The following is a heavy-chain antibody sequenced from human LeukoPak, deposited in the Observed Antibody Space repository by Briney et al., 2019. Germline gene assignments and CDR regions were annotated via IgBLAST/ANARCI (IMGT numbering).Heavy chain of an antibody. CDR3: AKDGASTYFDY. Sequence: GRSLRPSCAASGFTFSSYGMHWVRQAPGKGLEWVAVIWYDGSNKYYADSVKGRFTISRDNSKNTLYLQMNSLRAEDAAVYYCAKDGASTYFDYWGQGTLVTVSS. D-gene: IGHD4/OR15-4a*01. V-gene: IGHV3-33*06. CDR2: IWYDGSNK. J-gene: IGHJ4*02. CDR1: GFTFSSYG.